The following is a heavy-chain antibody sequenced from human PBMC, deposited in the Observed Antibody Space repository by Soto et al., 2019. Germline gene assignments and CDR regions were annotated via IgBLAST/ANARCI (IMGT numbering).Heavy chain of an antibody. Sequence: QITLKESGPPLVKPTQTLTLTCTFSGFSLSSTRVAVGWIRQPPGKALEWLALIYWDDDKRYSPFLKSRLTITKDTSKNQFVLTMTNMDPVDTATYYCAHSVVAGLGYYFDYWGQGTLVTVSS. J-gene: IGHJ4*02. CDR3: AHSVVAGLGYYFDY. CDR2: IYWDDDK. V-gene: IGHV2-5*02. CDR1: GFSLSSTRVA. D-gene: IGHD6-19*01.